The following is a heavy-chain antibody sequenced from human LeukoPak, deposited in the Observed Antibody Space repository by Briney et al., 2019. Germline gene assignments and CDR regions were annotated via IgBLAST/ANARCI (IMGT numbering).Heavy chain of an antibody. CDR3: ATTGYSSGWYEVDP. D-gene: IGHD6-19*01. Sequence: GASVKVSCKASGYTFTSYGITRVRQAPGQGLEWMGWISAYNGDTNYTQKFQGRLTMTTDASTSTAYMELRSLRSDDTAVYYCATTGYSSGWYEVDPWGQGTLVTVSS. V-gene: IGHV1-18*01. CDR1: GYTFTSYG. CDR2: ISAYNGDT. J-gene: IGHJ5*02.